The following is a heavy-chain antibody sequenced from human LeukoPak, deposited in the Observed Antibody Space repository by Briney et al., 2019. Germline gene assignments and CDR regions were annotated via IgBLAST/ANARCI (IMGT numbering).Heavy chain of an antibody. Sequence: PGGSLRLSCAASGFTFSSYAMHWVRQAPGKGLEWVAVISYDGSNKYYADSVKGRFTISRDNSKNTLYLQMNSLRAEDTAVYYCARERGDGYNWYYYGMDVWGQGTTVTVSS. CDR3: ARERGDGYNWYYYGMDV. CDR2: ISYDGSNK. J-gene: IGHJ6*02. D-gene: IGHD5-24*01. V-gene: IGHV3-30-3*01. CDR1: GFTFSSYA.